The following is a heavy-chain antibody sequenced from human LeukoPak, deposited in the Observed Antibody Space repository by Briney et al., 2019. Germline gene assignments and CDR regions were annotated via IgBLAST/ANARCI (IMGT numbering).Heavy chain of an antibody. V-gene: IGHV1-18*01. D-gene: IGHD2-2*01. Sequence: ASVKVSCKASGYTFTSYGISWVRQAPGQGLEWMGWISAYNGNTNYAQKLQGRVTMTTDTSTSTAYMELRSLRSDDTAVYYCARVASRGSYCSSTSCYEDYYYYMDVWGKGTTVTISS. CDR3: ARVASRGSYCSSTSCYEDYYYYMDV. J-gene: IGHJ6*03. CDR1: GYTFTSYG. CDR2: ISAYNGNT.